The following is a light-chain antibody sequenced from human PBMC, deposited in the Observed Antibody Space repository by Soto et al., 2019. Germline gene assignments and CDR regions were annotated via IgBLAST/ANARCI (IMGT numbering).Light chain of an antibody. V-gene: IGLV2-14*03. CDR2: DVS. CDR3: SSYTTSNTRQIV. J-gene: IGLJ1*01. Sequence: QSVLAQPASVSGSPGQSITISCTGTSSGVGGYNYVSWYQHHPGKAPKLMIYDVSNRPSGVSNRFSGSKSGNTASLTISGLQPEDEADYYCSSYTTSNTRQIVFGTGTKVTVL. CDR1: SSGVGGYNY.